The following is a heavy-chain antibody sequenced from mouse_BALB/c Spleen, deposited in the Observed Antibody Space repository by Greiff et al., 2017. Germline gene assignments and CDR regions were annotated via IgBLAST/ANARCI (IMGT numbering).Heavy chain of an antibody. CDR1: GFTFSSYA. Sequence: EVKLVESGGGLVKPGGSLKLSCAASGFTFSSYAMSWVRQTPEKRLEWVATISSGGSYTYYPDSVKGRFTISRDNAKNTLYLQMSSLRSEDTAMYYCASLDSSGGFAYWGQGTLVTVSA. CDR2: ISSGGSYT. D-gene: IGHD3-2*01. V-gene: IGHV5-9-3*01. J-gene: IGHJ3*01. CDR3: ASLDSSGGFAY.